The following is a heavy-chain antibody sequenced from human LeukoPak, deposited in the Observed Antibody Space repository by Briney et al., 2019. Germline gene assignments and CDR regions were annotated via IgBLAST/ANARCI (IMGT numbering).Heavy chain of an antibody. CDR2: IKSKTDGGTT. J-gene: IGHJ6*02. D-gene: IGHD3-3*01. CDR3: TTLEESGSLPDYYYYYGMDV. V-gene: IGHV3-15*07. CDR1: GFTFSNAW. Sequence: GGSLRLSCAASGFTFSNAWMNWVRQAPGKGLEWVGRIKSKTDGGTTDYAAPVKGRFTISRDDSKNTLYLQMNSLKTEDTAVYYCTTLEESGSLPDYYYYYGMDVWGQGTTVTVSS.